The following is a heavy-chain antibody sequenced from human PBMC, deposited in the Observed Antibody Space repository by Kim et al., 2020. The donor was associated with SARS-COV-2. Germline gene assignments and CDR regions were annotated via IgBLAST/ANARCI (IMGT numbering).Heavy chain of an antibody. CDR2: ISYDGTDK. Sequence: GGSLRLSCAASGSTLRSYGTHWVHQAPGKGLEWVAVISYDGTDKKYADSVKGRFTISRDNSKNTVFLQMNSLRGEDTAVYYCARDGSSKRNHYFGMDVWGQGTTVTVSS. V-gene: IGHV3-30-3*01. D-gene: IGHD6-13*01. J-gene: IGHJ6*02. CDR1: GSTLRSYG. CDR3: ARDGSSKRNHYFGMDV.